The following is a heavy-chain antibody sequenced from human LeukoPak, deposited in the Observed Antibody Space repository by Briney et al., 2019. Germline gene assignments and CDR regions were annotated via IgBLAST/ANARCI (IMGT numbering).Heavy chain of an antibody. D-gene: IGHD3-10*01. CDR3: ARDGIREALDY. CDR1: GFTFSSYV. J-gene: IGHJ4*02. Sequence: PGRSLRLSCAASGFTFSSYVMHWVRQAPGKGLEWVAVIWADGSNKYYADSVKGRFTISRDNFKNTLYLGMNSLRAEDTAVYYCARDGIREALDYWGQGTLFTVSS. CDR2: IWADGSNK. V-gene: IGHV3-33*01.